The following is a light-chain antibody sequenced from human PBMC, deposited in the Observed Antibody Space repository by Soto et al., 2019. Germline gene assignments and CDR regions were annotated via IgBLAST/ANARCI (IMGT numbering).Light chain of an antibody. Sequence: DLQMTQSPSSLSASVGDRITITCRASQSVSTYLNWYQQKPGEAPKLLIYAASSLQSGVPSKFSGSGYGTDFTLIISSLQPEDSATYFCQQSYSTPPTFGQGTKVEIK. CDR3: QQSYSTPPT. V-gene: IGKV1-39*01. CDR2: AAS. CDR1: QSVSTY. J-gene: IGKJ1*01.